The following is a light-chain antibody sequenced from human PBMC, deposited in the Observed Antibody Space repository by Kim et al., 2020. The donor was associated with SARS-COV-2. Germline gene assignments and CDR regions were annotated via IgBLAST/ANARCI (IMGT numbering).Light chain of an antibody. V-gene: IGLV2-8*01. Sequence: QSVTISGTGSSSDVGGDNYVPWHQQHPGKAPKLIIYDVNNRPSGVPNRFSGSKSGNTASLTVSGLQAEDEADYYCSSYAGTNNVYVFGTGTKVTVL. CDR1: SSDVGGDNY. J-gene: IGLJ1*01. CDR3: SSYAGTNNVYV. CDR2: DVN.